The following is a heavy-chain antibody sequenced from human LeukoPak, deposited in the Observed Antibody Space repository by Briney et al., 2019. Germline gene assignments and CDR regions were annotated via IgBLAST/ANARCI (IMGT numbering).Heavy chain of an antibody. CDR2: INHSGST. V-gene: IGHV4-34*01. CDR3: ARGYYYGSGSYSGLDY. Sequence: SETLSLTCTVSGGSISSYYWSWIRQPPGEGLEWIGEINHSGSTSYNPSLKSRVTISVDTSKNQFSLKLSSVTAADTAVYYCARGYYYGSGSYSGLDYWGQGTLVTVSS. D-gene: IGHD3-10*01. CDR1: GGSISSYY. J-gene: IGHJ4*02.